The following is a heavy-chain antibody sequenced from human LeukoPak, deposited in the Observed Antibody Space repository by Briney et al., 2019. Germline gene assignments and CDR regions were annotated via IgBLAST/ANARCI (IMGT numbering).Heavy chain of an antibody. J-gene: IGHJ4*02. V-gene: IGHV1-18*01. CDR1: GYTFTSYG. CDR3: ARAFLYDSSGYYHRTFDY. Sequence: GASVKVSCKASGYTFTSYGISWVRQAPGQGLEWMGWISAYNGNTNYAQKLQGRVTMTTDTSTSTAYMELRSLRSDDTAVYYCARAFLYDSSGYYHRTFDYWGQGTLVTVSS. CDR2: ISAYNGNT. D-gene: IGHD3-22*01.